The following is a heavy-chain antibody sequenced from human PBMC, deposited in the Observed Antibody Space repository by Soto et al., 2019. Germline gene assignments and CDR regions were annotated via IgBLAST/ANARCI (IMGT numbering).Heavy chain of an antibody. CDR1: GYTFTGYY. D-gene: IGHD6-13*01. J-gene: IGHJ6*02. Sequence: ASVKVSCKASGYTFTGYYMHWVRQAPGQRLEWMGWINAGNGNTKYSQKFQGRVTITRDTSASTAYMELSSLRSEDTAVYYCARVGLAAAGPSPYYYGMDVWGQGTTVTVSS. CDR3: ARVGLAAAGPSPYYYGMDV. V-gene: IGHV1-3*01. CDR2: INAGNGNT.